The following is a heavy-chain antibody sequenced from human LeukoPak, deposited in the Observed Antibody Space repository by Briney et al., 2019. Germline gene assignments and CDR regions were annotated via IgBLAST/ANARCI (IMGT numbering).Heavy chain of an antibody. CDR2: IYYSGST. D-gene: IGHD1-26*01. CDR1: GGSISSSSYY. CDR3: ARAGGRYYEFDY. J-gene: IGHJ4*02. V-gene: IGHV4-39*07. Sequence: TSSETLSLTCTVSGGSISSSSYYWGWIRQPPGKGLEWIGSIYYSGSTYYNPSLKSRVTISVDTSKNQFSLKLSSVTAADTAVYYCARAGGRYYEFDYWGQGTLVTVSS.